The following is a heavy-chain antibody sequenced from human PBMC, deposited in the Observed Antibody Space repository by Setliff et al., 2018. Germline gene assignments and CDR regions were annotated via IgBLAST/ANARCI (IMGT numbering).Heavy chain of an antibody. D-gene: IGHD7-27*01. CDR3: TTSYLTLEAAFDV. Sequence: SETLSLTCTVPGGSISSISYYWGWIRQPPGKGLEWIGTVYDSGTTYYNPSLKSRVSISIDTSKNQFSLHLRSVTAADSAFYYCTTSYLTLEAAFDVWGQGTVVTVSS. V-gene: IGHV4-39*01. CDR1: GGSISSISYY. CDR2: VYDSGTT. J-gene: IGHJ3*01.